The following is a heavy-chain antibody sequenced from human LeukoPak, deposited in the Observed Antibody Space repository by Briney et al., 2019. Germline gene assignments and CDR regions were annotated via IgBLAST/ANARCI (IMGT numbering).Heavy chain of an antibody. Sequence: ASVKVSCKASGFTFTNYYMHWVRQAPGQGLEWMGIINPSGSSTSYAQKFQGRVTMTRDTSTSTVYMELSSLRSEDTAIYYCARDNSGGSTWWFDPWGQGTLVTVSS. CDR2: INPSGSST. J-gene: IGHJ5*02. CDR1: GFTFTNYY. CDR3: ARDNSGGSTWWFDP. D-gene: IGHD2-15*01. V-gene: IGHV1-46*01.